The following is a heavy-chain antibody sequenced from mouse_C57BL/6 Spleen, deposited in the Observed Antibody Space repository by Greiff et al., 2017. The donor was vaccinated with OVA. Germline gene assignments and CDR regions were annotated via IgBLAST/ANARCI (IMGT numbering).Heavy chain of an antibody. Sequence: VQLQQPGAELVMPGASVKLSCKASGYTFTSYWMHWVKQRPGQGLEWIGEIDPSDSYTNYNQKFKGKSTLTVDKSSSTAYRQLSRLTSEDSAVDYGARGDSSGPYYAMDYWGQGTSVTVSS. J-gene: IGHJ4*01. D-gene: IGHD3-2*02. V-gene: IGHV1-69*01. CDR3: ARGDSSGPYYAMDY. CDR1: GYTFTSYW. CDR2: IDPSDSYT.